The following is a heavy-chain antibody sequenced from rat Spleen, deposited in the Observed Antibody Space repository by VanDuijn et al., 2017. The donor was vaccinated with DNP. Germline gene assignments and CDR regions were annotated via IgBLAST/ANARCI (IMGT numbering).Heavy chain of an antibody. CDR3: TTDPSYYSSPFAY. CDR1: GFIFSNYW. Sequence: EVQLVESGGGPVQPGRSLKLSCVASGFIFSNYWMTWIRQAPGKGLEWVASIHNTGGTTYYPDSLKGRFTISRDNAKSTLYLQMDSLRSEDTATYYCTTDPSYYSSPFAYWGQGTLVTVSS. D-gene: IGHD1-2*01. CDR2: IHNTGGTT. J-gene: IGHJ3*01. V-gene: IGHV5-31*01.